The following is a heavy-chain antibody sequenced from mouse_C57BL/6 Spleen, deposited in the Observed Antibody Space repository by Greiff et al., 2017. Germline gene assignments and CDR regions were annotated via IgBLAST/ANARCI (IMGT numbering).Heavy chain of an antibody. CDR1: GYSFTGYF. V-gene: IGHV1-20*01. CDR3: ARGVYYGFAY. CDR2: INPYNGDT. D-gene: IGHD1-1*01. J-gene: IGHJ3*01. Sequence: EVKLQESGPELVKPGDSVKISCKASGYSFTGYFMNWVMQSHGKSLEWIGRINPYNGDTFYNQKFKGKATLTVDKSSSTAHMELRSLTSEDSAVYYCARGVYYGFAYWGQGTLVTVSA.